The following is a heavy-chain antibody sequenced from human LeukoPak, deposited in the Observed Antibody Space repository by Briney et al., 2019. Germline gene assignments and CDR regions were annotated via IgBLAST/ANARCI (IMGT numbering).Heavy chain of an antibody. CDR2: IYHSGST. CDR3: ARGATHDYGDASAYWYFDL. D-gene: IGHD4-17*01. J-gene: IGHJ2*01. V-gene: IGHV4-30-2*01. Sequence: PSKTLSLTCAVSGGSISSGGYSWSWIRQPPGKGLEWIGYIYHSGSTYYNPSLKSRVTISVDRSKNQFSLKLSSVTAADTAVYYCARGATHDYGDASAYWYFDLWGRGTLVTVSS. CDR1: GGSISSGGYS.